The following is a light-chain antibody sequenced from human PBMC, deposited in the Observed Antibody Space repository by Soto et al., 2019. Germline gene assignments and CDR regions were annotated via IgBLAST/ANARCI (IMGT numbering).Light chain of an antibody. Sequence: DIQITHSPSSLSASVLYRVTITCRASQGIDTYLAWFQQKPGKAPKTLIYAASSLHSGVPSRFSGSGFGTDFTLTISSLQPEDFATYYCQHYNGYPQTFGQGTRLETK. CDR2: AAS. J-gene: IGKJ5*01. CDR1: QGIDTY. V-gene: IGKV1-16*01. CDR3: QHYNGYPQT.